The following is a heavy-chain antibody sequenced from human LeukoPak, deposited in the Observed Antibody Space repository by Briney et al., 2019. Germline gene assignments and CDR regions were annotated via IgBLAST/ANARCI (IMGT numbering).Heavy chain of an antibody. Sequence: AAHTLVSPTQTLTLTCTSTGSSLNTTGVGVGWIRQPPGQALESLALLYCNDDKRYRPYLKRRLTIINDTSKNHVVLTMTNMDPVDTATYYCAHMVMAAAGTYFDHWGQGTLVTVST. V-gene: IGHV2-5*01. CDR2: LYCNDDK. CDR1: GSSLNTTGVG. CDR3: AHMVMAAAGTYFDH. D-gene: IGHD6-13*01. J-gene: IGHJ4*02.